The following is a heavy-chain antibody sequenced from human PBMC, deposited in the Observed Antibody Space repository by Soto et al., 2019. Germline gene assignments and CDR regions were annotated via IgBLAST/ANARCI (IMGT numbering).Heavy chain of an antibody. CDR1: GSTFGSYA. D-gene: IGHD3-16*01. CDR3: AKGGFWVHYGLDV. CDR2: ISRDGGTT. J-gene: IGHJ6*02. Sequence: EMQLLESGGGIEQPGGSLRLSCAASGSTFGSYALNWVRQAPGKGLEWVSAISRDGGTTFYADSVKGRFTISRDNSRNMVFLQRDSLRVEDTAVYYCAKGGFWVHYGLDVWGQGTTVTVSS. V-gene: IGHV3-23*01.